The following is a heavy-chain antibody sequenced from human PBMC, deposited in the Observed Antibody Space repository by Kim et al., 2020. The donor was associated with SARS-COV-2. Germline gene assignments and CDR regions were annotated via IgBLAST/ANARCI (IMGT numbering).Heavy chain of an antibody. CDR2: ISWNSGSI. CDR3: AKDKRGVMYYYGMDV. CDR1: GFTFDDYA. Sequence: GGSLRLSCAASGFTFDDYAMHWVRQAPGKGLEWVSGISWNSGSIGYADSVKGRFTISRDNAKNSLYLQMNSLRAEDTALYYCAKDKRGVMYYYGMDVWGQGTTVTVSS. D-gene: IGHD3-10*01. V-gene: IGHV3-9*01. J-gene: IGHJ6*02.